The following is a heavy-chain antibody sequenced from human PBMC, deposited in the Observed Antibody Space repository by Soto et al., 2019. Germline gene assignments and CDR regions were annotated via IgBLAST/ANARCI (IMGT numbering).Heavy chain of an antibody. D-gene: IGHD6-13*01. V-gene: IGHV4-34*01. Sequence: PSETLSLTCAVYGGSFSGYYWSWIRQPPGKGLEWIGEINHSGSTNYNPSLKSRVTISVDTSKNQFSLKLSSVTAADTAVYYCARGKGIATLHSRPGPSNWFDPWGQGTLVTVSS. J-gene: IGHJ5*02. CDR2: INHSGST. CDR3: ARGKGIATLHSRPGPSNWFDP. CDR1: GGSFSGYY.